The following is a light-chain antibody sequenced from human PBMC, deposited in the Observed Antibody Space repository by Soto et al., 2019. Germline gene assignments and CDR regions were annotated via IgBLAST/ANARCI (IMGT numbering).Light chain of an antibody. J-gene: IGLJ2*01. CDR1: SSNIGNNY. CDR2: YNN. Sequence: QSVLTQPPSVSAAPGQTVTISCSGSSSNIGNNYVSWYQQLPGTAPKLLIYYNNKRPSGIPDRFSGSKSGTSATLGITGLQTGDEADYYCGTWDSSLSGVVFGGGTKLTVL. CDR3: GTWDSSLSGVV. V-gene: IGLV1-51*01.